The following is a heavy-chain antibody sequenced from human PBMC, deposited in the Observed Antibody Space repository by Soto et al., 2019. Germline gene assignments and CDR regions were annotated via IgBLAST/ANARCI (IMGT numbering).Heavy chain of an antibody. CDR3: AKNQGVELVPLATVDWFDP. Sequence: PGGSLRLSCAASGFTFSHYAMDWVRQAPGKGLEWVSAISNSVSEGNTYYADSVKGRFTISRDNSKSTVYLELNNLSAEDTAVYHCAKNQGVELVPLATVDWFDPWGQGSVVTAPQ. CDR2: ISNSVSEGNT. V-gene: IGHV3-23*01. D-gene: IGHD1-26*01. J-gene: IGHJ5*02. CDR1: GFTFSHYA.